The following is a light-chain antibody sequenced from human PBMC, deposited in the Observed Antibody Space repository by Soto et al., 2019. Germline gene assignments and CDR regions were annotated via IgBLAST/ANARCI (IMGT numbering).Light chain of an antibody. CDR1: SSNIGSNT. J-gene: IGLJ2*01. Sequence: QSVLTQPPSASGTPGQRVTISCSGSSSNIGSNTVNWYQQLPGTAPKLLIYSNNQRPSGVPDRFSGSKSGTSASLAISGLQSEDEADYYGAAWDDSLNEGVFGGGTKVTVL. CDR3: AAWDDSLNEGV. CDR2: SNN. V-gene: IGLV1-44*01.